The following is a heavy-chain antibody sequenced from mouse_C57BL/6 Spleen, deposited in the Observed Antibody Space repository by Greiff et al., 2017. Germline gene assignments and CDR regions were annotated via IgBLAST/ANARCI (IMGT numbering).Heavy chain of an antibody. Sequence: QVQLQQPGAELVKPGASVKLSCKASGYTFTSYWMHWVKQRPGQGLEWIGMIHPNSGSTNYNEKFKSKATLTVDKSSSTDYMQLSSLTSEDSAVYYCARGGPYYSNYYYFDYWGQGTTLTVSS. J-gene: IGHJ2*01. CDR2: IHPNSGST. CDR1: GYTFTSYW. CDR3: ARGGPYYSNYYYFDY. V-gene: IGHV1-64*01. D-gene: IGHD2-5*01.